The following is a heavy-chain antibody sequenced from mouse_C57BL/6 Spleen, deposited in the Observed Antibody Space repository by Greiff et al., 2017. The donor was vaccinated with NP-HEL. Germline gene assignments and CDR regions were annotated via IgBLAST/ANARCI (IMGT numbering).Heavy chain of an antibody. D-gene: IGHD1-1*01. J-gene: IGHJ1*03. CDR2: ISSGSSTL. CDR3: ARNYGSSWYFDV. V-gene: IGHV5-17*01. Sequence: DVQLVESGGGLVKPGGSLKLSCAASGFTFSDYGMHWVRQAPEKGLEWVAYISSGSSTLYYADTVKGRFTISRDNAKNTLFLQMTSLRSEDTAMYYCARNYGSSWYFDVWGTGTTVTVSS. CDR1: GFTFSDYG.